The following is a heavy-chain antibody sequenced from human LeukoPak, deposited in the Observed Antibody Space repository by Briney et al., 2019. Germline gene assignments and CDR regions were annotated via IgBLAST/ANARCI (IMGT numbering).Heavy chain of an antibody. V-gene: IGHV3-23*01. CDR2: IINGNT. CDR1: GFPFSNHA. CDR3: VREAGYCASVCLKSNWFDP. D-gene: IGHD2-21*02. J-gene: IGHJ5*02. Sequence: GGALRLSCAASGFPFSNHAMSWVRQPPGKGLEWVSAIINGNTYYADSVRGRFTISRDDSKNMVYLQMNSLRVEDTARYYCVREAGYCASVCLKSNWFDPWGQGTLVTVSS.